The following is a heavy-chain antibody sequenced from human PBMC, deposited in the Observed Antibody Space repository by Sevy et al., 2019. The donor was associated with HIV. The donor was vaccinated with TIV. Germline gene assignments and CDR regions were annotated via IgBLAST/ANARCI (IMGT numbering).Heavy chain of an antibody. CDR1: GFTFSSYA. CDR2: ISGSGGST. D-gene: IGHD6-19*01. Sequence: GGSLRLSCAASGFTFSSYAMSWVRQAPGKGLEWVSAISGSGGSTYYADSVKGRFTISRDNSENTLYLQMNSLRPEDTAVYYCARALYSDVWYYYDYWGQGTLVTVSS. V-gene: IGHV3-23*01. J-gene: IGHJ4*02. CDR3: ARALYSDVWYYYDY.